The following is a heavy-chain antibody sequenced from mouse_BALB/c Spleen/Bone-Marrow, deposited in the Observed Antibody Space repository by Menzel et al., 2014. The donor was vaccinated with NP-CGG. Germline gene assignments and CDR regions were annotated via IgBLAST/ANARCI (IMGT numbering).Heavy chain of an antibody. CDR1: GITFSSFG. D-gene: IGHD1-1*01. Sequence: DVMLVESGGGLVQPGGSRKLSCAASGITFSSFGMHWVRQAPEKGLEWVAYISSGSSTIYYADTVKGRFTISRDNPKNTLFLQMTSLRSEDTAMYYCARDYGYAMDYWGQGTPVTVSS. CDR3: ARDYGYAMDY. J-gene: IGHJ4*01. CDR2: ISSGSSTI. V-gene: IGHV5-17*02.